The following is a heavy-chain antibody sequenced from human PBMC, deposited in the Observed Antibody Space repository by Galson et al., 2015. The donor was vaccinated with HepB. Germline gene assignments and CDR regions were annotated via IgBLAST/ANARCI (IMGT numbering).Heavy chain of an antibody. V-gene: IGHV3-30*04. CDR2: ISYDGSNK. CDR3: ARGSYDILTPIDY. D-gene: IGHD3-9*01. CDR1: GFTFSSYA. J-gene: IGHJ4*02. Sequence: QVQLVESGGGVVQPGRSLRLSCAASGFTFSSYAMHWVRQAPGKGLEWVAVISYDGSNKYYADSVKGRFTISRDNSKNTLYLQMNSLRAEDTAVYYCARGSYDILTPIDYWGQGTLVTVSS.